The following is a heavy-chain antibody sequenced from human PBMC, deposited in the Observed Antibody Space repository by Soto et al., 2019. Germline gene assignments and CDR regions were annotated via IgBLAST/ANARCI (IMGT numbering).Heavy chain of an antibody. J-gene: IGHJ6*02. Sequence: ASVKVSCKASGYTFTSYGISWVRQAPGQGLEWMGWISAYNGNTNYAQKLQGRVTMTTDTSTSTAYMELRSLRSDDTAVYYCARDYFAILTRYSPAVIGMDVWGQESTVTLSS. D-gene: IGHD3-9*01. V-gene: IGHV1-18*01. CDR3: ARDYFAILTRYSPAVIGMDV. CDR1: GYTFTSYG. CDR2: ISAYNGNT.